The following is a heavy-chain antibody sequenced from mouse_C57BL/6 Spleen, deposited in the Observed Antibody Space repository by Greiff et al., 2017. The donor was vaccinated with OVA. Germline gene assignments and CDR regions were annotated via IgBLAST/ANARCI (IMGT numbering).Heavy chain of an antibody. V-gene: IGHV6-3*01. CDR1: GFTFSNYW. CDR3: KGDWYAMDY. Sequence: EVKLMESGGGLVQPGGSMKLSCVASGFTFSNYWMNWVRQSPEKGLEWVAQIRLKSDNYATHYAESVKGRFTISRDDSKSSVYLQMNNLRAEDTGIYYCKGDWYAMDYWGQGTSVTVSS. D-gene: IGHD4-1*01. J-gene: IGHJ4*01. CDR2: IRLKSDNYAT.